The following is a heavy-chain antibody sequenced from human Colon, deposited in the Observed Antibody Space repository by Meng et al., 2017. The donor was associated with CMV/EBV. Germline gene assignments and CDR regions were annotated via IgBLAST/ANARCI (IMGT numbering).Heavy chain of an antibody. CDR2: IKQDGSEK. V-gene: IGHV3-7*01. D-gene: IGHD3-16*01. CDR3: ARVLNLLMITFGGPSSASFDY. Sequence: GGSLRLSCAASGFTFSSYWMSWVRQAPGKGLEWVANIKQDGSEKYYVDSVKGRFTISRDNAKNSLYLQMNSLRAEDTAVYYCARVLNLLMITFGGPSSASFDYWGQGTLVTVSS. J-gene: IGHJ4*02. CDR1: GFTFSSYW.